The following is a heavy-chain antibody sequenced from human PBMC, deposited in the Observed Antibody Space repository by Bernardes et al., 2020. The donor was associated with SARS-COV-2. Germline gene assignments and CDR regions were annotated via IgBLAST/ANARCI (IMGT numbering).Heavy chain of an antibody. Sequence: AGSLRLPCVASRFTLSNYWMHWVRRAPGKGLVWFSRFSSDGTVTNYADSVKGRFTISRDNAKNTLYLQMNSLRDEDTAVYYCARSGWYRFDYWGQGTLVTVSS. D-gene: IGHD6-19*01. J-gene: IGHJ4*02. V-gene: IGHV3-74*01. CDR3: ARSGWYRFDY. CDR1: RFTLSNYW. CDR2: FSSDGTVT.